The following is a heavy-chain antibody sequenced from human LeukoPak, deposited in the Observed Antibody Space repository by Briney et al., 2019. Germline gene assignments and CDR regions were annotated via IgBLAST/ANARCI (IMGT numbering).Heavy chain of an antibody. J-gene: IGHJ4*02. V-gene: IGHV3-30*03. Sequence: PGGSLRLSCAASGFTFSSYGMHWVRQAPGKGLEWVAVISYDGSNKYYADSVKGRFTISRDNSKNTLYLQMNSLRAEDTAVYYCARDEMATITDFDYWGQGTLVTVSS. CDR2: ISYDGSNK. CDR1: GFTFSSYG. D-gene: IGHD5-24*01. CDR3: ARDEMATITDFDY.